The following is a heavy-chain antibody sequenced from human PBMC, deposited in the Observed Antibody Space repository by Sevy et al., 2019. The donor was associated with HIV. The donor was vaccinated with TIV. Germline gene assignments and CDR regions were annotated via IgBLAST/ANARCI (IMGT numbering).Heavy chain of an antibody. CDR3: AKSGIAAAGRGSNSDY. V-gene: IGHV3-23*01. CDR1: GFTFSSYA. Sequence: GGSLRLSCVASGFTFSSYAMSWVRQAPGKGLEWVSAISGSGGSTYYADSVKGRFTISRDNSKNTLYLQMNSLRAEDTAVYYCAKSGIAAAGRGSNSDYWGQGTLVTVSS. D-gene: IGHD6-13*01. J-gene: IGHJ4*02. CDR2: ISGSGGST.